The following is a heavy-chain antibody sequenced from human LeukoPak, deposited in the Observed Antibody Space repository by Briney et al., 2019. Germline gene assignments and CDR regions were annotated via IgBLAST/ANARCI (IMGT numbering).Heavy chain of an antibody. CDR1: GFTFSSYA. Sequence: PGGSLRLSCAASGFTFSSYAMSWVRQAPGKWREWVSAISGSGGSTYYADSVKGRFTISRDNSKNTLYLQMNSLRAEDTAVYYCAKMIAARPVGGYFDYWGQGSLVTVSS. D-gene: IGHD6-6*01. J-gene: IGHJ4*02. CDR2: ISGSGGST. V-gene: IGHV3-23*01. CDR3: AKMIAARPVGGYFDY.